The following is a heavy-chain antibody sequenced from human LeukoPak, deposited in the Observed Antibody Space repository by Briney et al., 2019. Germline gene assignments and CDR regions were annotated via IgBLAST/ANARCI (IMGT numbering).Heavy chain of an antibody. V-gene: IGHV4-38-2*01. Sequence: SETLSPTCAVSGYSISSGYYWGWIRQPPGKGLEWIGSIYHSGSTYYNPSLKSRVTMSVDTSKNQFSLKLSSVTAADTAVYCCARAGYDSSGYYVGDAFDIWGQGTMVTVSS. D-gene: IGHD3-22*01. CDR3: ARAGYDSSGYYVGDAFDI. J-gene: IGHJ3*02. CDR1: GYSISSGYY. CDR2: IYHSGST.